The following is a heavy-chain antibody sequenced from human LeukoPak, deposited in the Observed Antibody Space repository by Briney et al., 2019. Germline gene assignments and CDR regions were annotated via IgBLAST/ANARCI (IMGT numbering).Heavy chain of an antibody. D-gene: IGHD4-11*01. CDR3: ARGPPYYSSRFDY. J-gene: IGHJ4*02. CDR1: GGSISSSSYY. CDR2: IYYSGST. Sequence: SETLSLTCIVSGGSISSSSYYWGWIRQPPGKGLEWIGSIYYSGSTYYNPSLKSRVTISVDTSKNQFSLKLSSVTAADTAVYYCARGPPYYSSRFDYWGQGTLVTVSS. V-gene: IGHV4-39*07.